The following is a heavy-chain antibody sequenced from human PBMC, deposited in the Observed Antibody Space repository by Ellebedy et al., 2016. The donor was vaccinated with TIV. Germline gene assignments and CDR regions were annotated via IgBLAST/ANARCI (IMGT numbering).Heavy chain of an antibody. Sequence: PGGSLRLSCTASGFPFSNYGMNWVRQAPGKGLEWVAYISAGATSIYYGDSVRGRFTVSRDNAKNSLSLQMHSLRDEDTAVYYCAREELGYCSGGSCYPLTNPPDYWGQGTLVTVSS. CDR1: GFPFSNYG. V-gene: IGHV3-48*02. CDR3: AREELGYCSGGSCYPLTNPPDY. CDR2: ISAGATSI. D-gene: IGHD2-15*01. J-gene: IGHJ4*02.